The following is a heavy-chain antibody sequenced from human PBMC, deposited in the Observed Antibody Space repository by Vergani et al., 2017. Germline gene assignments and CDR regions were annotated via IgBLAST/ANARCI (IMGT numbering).Heavy chain of an antibody. V-gene: IGHV4-30-4*01. J-gene: IGHJ4*02. CDR2: IYYSGGT. D-gene: IGHD3-10*01. CDR3: ASDLAPYYFEY. CDR1: GGPISGGDYY. Sequence: VQLQESGPGLLKPSDTLSLSCNVSGGPISGGDYYWNWIRQSPGKGLEWIGYIYYSGGTVYNPSLKSRVSISVDTSENQLFLRMTSVTAADTAVYYCASDLAPYYFEYWGQGSLVTVSS.